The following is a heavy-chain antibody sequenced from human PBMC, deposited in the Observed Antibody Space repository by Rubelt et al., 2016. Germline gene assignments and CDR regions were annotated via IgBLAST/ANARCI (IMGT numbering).Heavy chain of an antibody. V-gene: IGHV4-39*01. CDR2: IYYSGST. D-gene: IGHD3-9*01. J-gene: IGHJ4*02. Sequence: QVQLQESGPGLVKPSETLSLTCTVSGGSISSSSYYWGWIRQPPGKGLEWIGSIYYSGSTYYNPSLKSRVTISVDTSKNQFSLKLGSVTAAYTAVYYCARGVSNFEDYWGQGILATVSS. CDR3: ARGVSNFEDY. CDR1: GGSISSSSYY.